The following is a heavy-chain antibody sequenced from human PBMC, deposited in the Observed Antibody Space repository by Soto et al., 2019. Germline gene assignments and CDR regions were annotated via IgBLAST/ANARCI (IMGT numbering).Heavy chain of an antibody. V-gene: IGHV3-23*01. CDR3: ARRSSGWYFDY. CDR2: ISGSGGST. D-gene: IGHD6-19*01. Sequence: EVQLLESGGGLVQPGVSLRLSCAASGFTFSSYAMNWVRQAPGKGLEWVSVISGSGGSTYYADSVKGRFTISRDNSKNTLYPQMNSLRAEDTAVYYCARRSSGWYFDYWGQGTLVTVSS. J-gene: IGHJ4*02. CDR1: GFTFSSYA.